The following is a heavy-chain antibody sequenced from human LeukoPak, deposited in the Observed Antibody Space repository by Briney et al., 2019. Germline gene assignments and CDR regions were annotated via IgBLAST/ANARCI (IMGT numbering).Heavy chain of an antibody. CDR3: VRAPSEIGGYYPEYFRH. CDR2: IKSDGST. J-gene: IGHJ1*01. CDR1: GFTFSSYW. V-gene: IGHV3-74*01. D-gene: IGHD3-22*01. Sequence: GGSLRLSCAASGFTFSSYWMHWVRHAPGKGLVWVSLIKSDGSTNYAYSVKGRFTISRDNAKNTVSLQMNSLRAEDTGVYYCVRAPSEIGGYYPEYFRHWGQGTLVTVSS.